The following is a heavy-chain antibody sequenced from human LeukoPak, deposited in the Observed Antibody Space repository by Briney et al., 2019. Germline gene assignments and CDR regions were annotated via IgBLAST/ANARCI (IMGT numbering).Heavy chain of an antibody. J-gene: IGHJ5*02. Sequence: SETLSLTCTVSGGSISSYYWSWSRQPPGQGQERIGYIYYSGSTNYTPSLKSRVTISVDTSKNQFSLKLSSVTAADTAVYYCARHEKTPREEGWFDPWGQGTLVTVSS. D-gene: IGHD1-26*01. CDR1: GGSISSYY. CDR3: ARHEKTPREEGWFDP. V-gene: IGHV4-59*08. CDR2: IYYSGST.